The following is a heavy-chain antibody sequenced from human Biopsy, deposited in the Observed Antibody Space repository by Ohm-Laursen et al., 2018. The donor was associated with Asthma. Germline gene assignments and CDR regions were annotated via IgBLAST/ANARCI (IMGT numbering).Heavy chain of an antibody. D-gene: IGHD4-17*01. CDR1: GYTFTSYY. CDR3: AREVSTVDYGYYYFAMDV. Sequence: SVRVSCKSSGYTFTSYYMHWVRQAPGQGLEWMGIINPSGGSTSYAQKFQGRVTMTRDTSTSTVYMELSSLTSEDSAVYYCAREVSTVDYGYYYFAMDVWGQGTTVTVSS. V-gene: IGHV1-46*01. CDR2: INPSGGST. J-gene: IGHJ6*02.